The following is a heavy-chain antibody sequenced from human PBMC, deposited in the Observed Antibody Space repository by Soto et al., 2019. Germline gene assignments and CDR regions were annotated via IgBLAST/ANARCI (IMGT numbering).Heavy chain of an antibody. CDR3: ARGGRHVDQLLEVTH. Sequence: QVQLQESGPGLVKPSQTLSLTCTVSGGSISSGDYYWSWIRQPPGKGLEWIGYIYYSGSTYYNPSLKSPGTISVDTSKNQCSLKLSSGTAADTAVYYCARGGRHVDQLLEVTHWGQGTLVTVSS. D-gene: IGHD2-2*01. CDR2: IYYSGST. V-gene: IGHV4-30-4*01. J-gene: IGHJ4*02. CDR1: GGSISSGDYY.